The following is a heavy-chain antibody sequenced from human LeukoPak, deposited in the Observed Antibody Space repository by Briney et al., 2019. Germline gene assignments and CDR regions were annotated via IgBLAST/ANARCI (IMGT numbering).Heavy chain of an antibody. J-gene: IGHJ5*02. CDR2: IDYNGNA. D-gene: IGHD3-10*01. CDR1: SGSISDYY. CDR3: ARGGHYHGSGRPFDP. V-gene: IGHV4-59*08. Sequence: SETLSLTCSVSSGSISDYYWSWIRQPPGEGLEWIAYIDYNGNADYNPSLKSRVTISVDSSKNQFSLKLSSVTAADTALYYCARGGHYHGSGRPFDPWGQGTLVTVSS.